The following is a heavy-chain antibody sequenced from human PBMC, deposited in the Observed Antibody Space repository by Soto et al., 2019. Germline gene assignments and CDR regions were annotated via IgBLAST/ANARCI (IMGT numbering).Heavy chain of an antibody. CDR3: ASNGYSSTWHSWFDP. Sequence: QVQLVQSGAEVKKPGASVKVSCKASGYTFTSYYMHWVRQAPGQGLKWMGIINPSGGSTSYAQKFQGRVTMTRHTSTSTGYMELSSMRSEDTAVYYCASNGYSSTWHSWFDPWGQGTLVTVSS. CDR2: INPSGGST. D-gene: IGHD6-13*01. CDR1: GYTFTSYY. V-gene: IGHV1-46*03. J-gene: IGHJ5*02.